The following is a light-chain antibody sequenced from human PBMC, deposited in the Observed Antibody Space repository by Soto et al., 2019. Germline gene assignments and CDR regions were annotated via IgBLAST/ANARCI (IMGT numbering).Light chain of an antibody. J-gene: IGKJ5*01. CDR3: QQRSNWPPIT. CDR2: GAS. V-gene: IGKV3D-20*02. Sequence: EIVLTQSPGTLSLSPGERATLSCRASQSVSSSYLAWYQQKPGQAPRLLIYGASSRATGIPHRFSGSGSGTDFTLTISSLEPEDFAVYYCQQRSNWPPITFGQGTRLEIK. CDR1: QSVSSSY.